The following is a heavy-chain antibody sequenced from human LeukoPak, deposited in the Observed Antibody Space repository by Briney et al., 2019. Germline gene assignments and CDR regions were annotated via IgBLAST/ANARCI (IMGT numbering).Heavy chain of an antibody. CDR2: IRQDESEK. D-gene: IGHD2-2*02. Sequence: GSLRLSCAASGFTFTTYWMSWVRQAPGKGLEWVANIRQDESEKYYVDSVKGRFTISRDNTKKSLYLQMNSLRAEDTAVYYCARSLGCSSSSCYMDYWGQGTLVTVSS. V-gene: IGHV3-7*01. J-gene: IGHJ4*02. CDR1: GFTFTTYW. CDR3: ARSLGCSSSSCYMDY.